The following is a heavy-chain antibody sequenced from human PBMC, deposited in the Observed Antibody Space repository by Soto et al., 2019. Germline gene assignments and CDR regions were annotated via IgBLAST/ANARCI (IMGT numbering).Heavy chain of an antibody. CDR3: ARTGDGYNLGVSDY. CDR2: ISSSGSTI. D-gene: IGHD5-12*01. CDR1: GFTFSSYE. V-gene: IGHV3-48*03. J-gene: IGHJ4*02. Sequence: GGSLRLSCAASGFTFSSYEMNWVRQAPGKGLEWVSYISSSGSTIYYADSVKGRFTISRDNAKNSLYLQMNSLRAEDTAVYYCARTGDGYNLGVSDYWGQGTLVTVSS.